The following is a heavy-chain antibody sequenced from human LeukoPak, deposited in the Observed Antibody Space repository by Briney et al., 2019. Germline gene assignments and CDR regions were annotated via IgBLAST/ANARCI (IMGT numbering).Heavy chain of an antibody. V-gene: IGHV4-34*01. Sequence: SETLSLTCAVYGGSFSGYYWSWIRQPPRKGLEWIGEINHSGSTNYNPSLKSRVTISVDTSKNQFSLKLSSVTAADTAVYYCARVAVRFLEWLLPGGWFDPWGQGTLVTVSS. D-gene: IGHD3-3*01. CDR3: ARVAVRFLEWLLPGGWFDP. CDR1: GGSFSGYY. J-gene: IGHJ5*02. CDR2: INHSGST.